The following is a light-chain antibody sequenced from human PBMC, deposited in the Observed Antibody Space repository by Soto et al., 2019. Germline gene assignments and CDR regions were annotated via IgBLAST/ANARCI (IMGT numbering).Light chain of an antibody. V-gene: IGLV2-8*01. J-gene: IGLJ3*02. CDR3: SSYAASNNFYFV. CDR2: EVT. CDR1: SSDVGGYNY. Sequence: QSALTQPPSASGSPGQSVTISCTGNSSDVGGYNYVSWYQQYPGRAPKLMIYEVTKRPSGVPDRFSGSKSGNTASLTVSGLHAEDEADYYCSSYAASNNFYFVFGGGTQLTVL.